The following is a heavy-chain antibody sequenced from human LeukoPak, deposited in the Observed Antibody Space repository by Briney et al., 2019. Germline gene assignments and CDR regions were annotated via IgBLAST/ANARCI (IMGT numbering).Heavy chain of an antibody. V-gene: IGHV3-9*03. CDR3: AKGQKYYYYYYMDV. CDR1: GFNFDEYA. CDR2: ISWNSGTI. J-gene: IGHJ6*03. Sequence: PGGSLRLSCAASGFNFDEYAMHWVRQAPGKGLEWVSGISWNSGTIRYADSVKCRFTISRDNAKNSLYLEMNSLRAEDMGLYYCAKGQKYYYYYYMDVWGRGTTVSVSS.